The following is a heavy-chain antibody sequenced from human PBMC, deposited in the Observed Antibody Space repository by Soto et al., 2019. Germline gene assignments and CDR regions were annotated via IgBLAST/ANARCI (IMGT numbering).Heavy chain of an antibody. D-gene: IGHD2-21*01. CDR2: ISYKGNKK. CDR1: GFAFSTSV. J-gene: IGHJ4*02. CDR3: ARAQCAYGRGHYAH. V-gene: IGHV3-30*03. Sequence: QVQLVESGGGVVQPGGSLRLSCAASGFAFSTSVIHWVRQAPGKGLEWMAHISYKGNKKHYADCVKGRFTVSRDSAESRLNLQMNRVRAEDTAVYYWARAQCAYGRGHYAHWGQGTLVSVSS.